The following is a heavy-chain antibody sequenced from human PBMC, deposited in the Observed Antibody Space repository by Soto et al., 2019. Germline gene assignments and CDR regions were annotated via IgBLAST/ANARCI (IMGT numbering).Heavy chain of an antibody. V-gene: IGHV3-73*02. D-gene: IGHD6-13*01. CDR3: ARPVAGCGIPFDF. CDR2: IRDKANDYAT. CDR1: GFTFSGSA. Sequence: EVHLVESGGGLVQPGGSLKLSCAASGFTFSGSAMHWVRQASGKGLEWVGCIRDKANDYATAYTASGKGRFTISRDDSYITANQKITSQNTEYSAVYYCARPVAGCGIPFDFWGQGTLVTVSS. J-gene: IGHJ4*02.